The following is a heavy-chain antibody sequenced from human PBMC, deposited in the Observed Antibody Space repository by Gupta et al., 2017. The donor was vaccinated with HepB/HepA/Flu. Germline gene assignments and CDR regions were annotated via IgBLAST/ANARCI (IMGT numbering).Heavy chain of an antibody. CDR3: ARGPANMKGTVLNLYYYYMDV. J-gene: IGHJ6*03. CDR2: IIPIFGAT. Sequence: QVQLVQSGAEVQKPGSSVQVSCKASGGTFSNYAIHWVRQAPGQGLEWMGGIIPIFGATNYAQKFQDRVIITADTSTSTAYMELSSLRSEDTAVYYCARGPANMKGTVLNLYYYYMDVWGRGTTVTVSS. CDR1: GGTFSNYA. D-gene: IGHD4/OR15-4a*01. V-gene: IGHV1-69*06.